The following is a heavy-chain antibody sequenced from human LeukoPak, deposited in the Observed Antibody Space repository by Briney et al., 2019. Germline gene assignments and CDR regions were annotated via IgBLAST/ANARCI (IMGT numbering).Heavy chain of an antibody. D-gene: IGHD4-23*01. V-gene: IGHV1-18*01. CDR3: ARAPSTTVVTLFDY. Sequence: ASVKVSCTASGYTFTSYGISWVRQAPGQGLEWMGWISAYNGNTNYGQKLQGRVTMTTDTSTSTVYMELRSLRSDDTAVYYCARAPSTTVVTLFDYWGQGTLVTVSS. CDR2: ISAYNGNT. CDR1: GYTFTSYG. J-gene: IGHJ4*02.